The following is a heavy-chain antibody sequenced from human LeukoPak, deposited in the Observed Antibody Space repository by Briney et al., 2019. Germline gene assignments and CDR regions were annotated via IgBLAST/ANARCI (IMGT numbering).Heavy chain of an antibody. CDR1: RGSLSSDY. CDR3: ALSVLRDHYFDY. D-gene: IGHD5/OR15-5a*01. V-gene: IGHV4-59*01. J-gene: IGHJ4*02. Sequence: SETLSLTCTVSRGSLSSDYWSWVRQPPGKGLQWIGYIDKSGSTNYNPSLKSRVAISIDTSKNQFSLKLNSVTAADTAVYYCALSVLRDHYFDYWGQGTLVTVSS. CDR2: IDKSGST.